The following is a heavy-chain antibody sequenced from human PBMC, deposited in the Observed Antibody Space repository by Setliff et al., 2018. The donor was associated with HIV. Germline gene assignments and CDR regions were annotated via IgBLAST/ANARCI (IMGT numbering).Heavy chain of an antibody. Sequence: SETLSLTRTVSGGSINSRSYYWAWIRQPPGKGLEWVASIYFSGTPYYNPSLKNRVTISVDTSKTQFSLKLSSVTAADTAVYHCARRNSGWYDAFDIWGQGTMVTVSS. CDR3: ARRNSGWYDAFDI. J-gene: IGHJ3*02. CDR1: GGSINSRSYY. D-gene: IGHD6-19*01. CDR2: IYFSGTP. V-gene: IGHV4-39*01.